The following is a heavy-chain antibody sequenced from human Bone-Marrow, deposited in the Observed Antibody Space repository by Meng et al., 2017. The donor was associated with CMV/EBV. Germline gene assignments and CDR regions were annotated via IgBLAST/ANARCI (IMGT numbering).Heavy chain of an antibody. CDR2: INHSGST. CDR1: GGSFSGYY. CDR3: ASDYVWGSYRPGVPMYV. D-gene: IGHD3-16*02. V-gene: IGHV4-34*01. J-gene: IGHJ6*02. Sequence: GSLRLSCAVYGGSFSGYYWSWIRQPPGKGLEWIGEINHSGSTNYNPSLKSRVTISVDTSKNQFSLKLSSVTAADTAVYYCASDYVWGSYRPGVPMYVWGQGTTVTVSS.